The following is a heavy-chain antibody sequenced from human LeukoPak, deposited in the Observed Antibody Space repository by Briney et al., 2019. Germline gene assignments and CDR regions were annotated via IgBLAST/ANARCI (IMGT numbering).Heavy chain of an antibody. CDR1: GGSISSYY. V-gene: IGHV4-59*01. CDR3: ARVGGGYNLLDY. J-gene: IGHJ4*02. Sequence: PSETLSLTCTVSGGSISSYYWSWIRQPPGKGLEWIGYIYYSGSTNYNPSLKSRVTISVDTSKNQFSLKLSSVTAADTAVYYCARVGGGYNLLDYWGQGTLVTVSS. D-gene: IGHD5-24*01. CDR2: IYYSGST.